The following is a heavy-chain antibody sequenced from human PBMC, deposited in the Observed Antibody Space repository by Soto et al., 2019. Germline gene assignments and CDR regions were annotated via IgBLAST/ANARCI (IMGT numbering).Heavy chain of an antibody. CDR2: IGGSGAST. CDR1: GFTFSTYA. V-gene: IGHV3-23*01. Sequence: GGSLRLSCEASGFTFSTYAMTWVRQAPGKGLEWVSTIGGSGASTYHADSAKARFTISRDNSKNTLYLQMNGLRAEDTAIYYCAKSLRTTVTSGPDYWGQGTLVTVSS. D-gene: IGHD4-17*01. CDR3: AKSLRTTVTSGPDY. J-gene: IGHJ4*02.